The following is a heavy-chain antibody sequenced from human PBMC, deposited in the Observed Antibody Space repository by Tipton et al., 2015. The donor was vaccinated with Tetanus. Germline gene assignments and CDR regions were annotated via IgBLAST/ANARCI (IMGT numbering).Heavy chain of an antibody. CDR1: GDSLSNGDYY. V-gene: IGHV4-30-4*01. J-gene: IGHJ6*02. D-gene: IGHD3-16*01. CDR3: ARDHGITWGGMGYYYGMDV. Sequence: LRLSCTVSGDSLSNGDYYWSWIRQPPGKGLGSIGYIYYSGSTYYNPSLKSRVTISVDTSKNQFSLRLSSVTAADTAVYYCARDHGITWGGMGYYYGMDVWGQGTTVTVSS. CDR2: IYYSGST.